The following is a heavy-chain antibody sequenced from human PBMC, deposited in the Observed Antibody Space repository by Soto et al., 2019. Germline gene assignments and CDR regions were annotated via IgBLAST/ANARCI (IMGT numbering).Heavy chain of an antibody. V-gene: IGHV3-30-3*01. CDR3: ARDGLDDYVWGSYRYQDY. Sequence: QVQLVESGGGVVQPGRSLRLSCAASGFTFSSYAMHWVRQAPGKGLEWVAVISYDGSNKYYADSVKGRFTISRDNSKTTLYLQMNSLRAEDTAVYYCARDGLDDYVWGSYRYQDYWGQGTLVTVSS. CDR1: GFTFSSYA. CDR2: ISYDGSNK. D-gene: IGHD3-16*02. J-gene: IGHJ4*02.